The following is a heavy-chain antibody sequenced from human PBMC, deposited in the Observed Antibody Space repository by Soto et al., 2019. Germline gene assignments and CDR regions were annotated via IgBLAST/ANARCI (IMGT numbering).Heavy chain of an antibody. CDR1: GFLFSGYA. J-gene: IGHJ4*02. CDR2: ISYDGKEK. V-gene: IGHV3-30*04. Sequence: QVQLVESGGGVVQPGGSLRLSCATSGFLFSGYAMHWVRQTPGKGLEWVAVISYDGKEKYYADSAEGRFTISSESSGVTLYLQMSSLRVEDTAVYYCARGRGLAARPQHLDHWGQGTLVTVSS. D-gene: IGHD6-6*01. CDR3: ARGRGLAARPQHLDH.